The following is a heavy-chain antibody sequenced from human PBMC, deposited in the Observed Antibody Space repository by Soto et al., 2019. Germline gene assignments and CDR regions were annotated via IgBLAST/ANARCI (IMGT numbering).Heavy chain of an antibody. CDR3: XXXXXXXXXXXXXXXX. V-gene: IGHV3-48*02. J-gene: IGHJ4*02. Sequence: EVQLVESGGGLVQPGGSLRLSCAASXXXXXXYSMNWVRQXPGKGLXWVSYISSSSSTIYYADSVKGRFTISRDNAKNSLYLQMNSLRDXDTXXXXXXXXXXXXXXXXXXXXXWGQGTLVTVSS. CDR2: ISSSSSTI. CDR1: XXXXXXYS.